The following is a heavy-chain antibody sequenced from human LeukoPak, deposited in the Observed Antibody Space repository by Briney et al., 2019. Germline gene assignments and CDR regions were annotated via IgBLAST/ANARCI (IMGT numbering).Heavy chain of an antibody. V-gene: IGHV1-18*01. J-gene: IGHJ6*03. CDR1: GGTFSSYA. Sequence: ASVKVSCKASGGTFSSYAISWVRQAPGQGLEWMGWISAYNGNTNYAQKLQGRVTMTTDTSTSTAYMELRSLRSDDTAVYYCARDRPHRVVPAGPYYYYMDVWGKGTTVTVSS. D-gene: IGHD2-2*01. CDR2: ISAYNGNT. CDR3: ARDRPHRVVPAGPYYYYMDV.